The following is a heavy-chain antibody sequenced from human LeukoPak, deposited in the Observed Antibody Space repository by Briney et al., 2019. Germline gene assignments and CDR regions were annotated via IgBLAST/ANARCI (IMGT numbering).Heavy chain of an antibody. J-gene: IGHJ4*02. CDR3: ARVAYNWKSYFDY. D-gene: IGHD1-20*01. CDR2: INPNSGGT. CDR1: GYTFTGYY. Sequence: ASVKVSCKASGYTFTGYYMHWVRQAPGQGLEWMGWINPNSGGTNYAQKFQGRVTMTRDTSISTAYMELSRLRSDDTAVYYCARVAYNWKSYFDYWGQGTLVTVSS. V-gene: IGHV1-2*02.